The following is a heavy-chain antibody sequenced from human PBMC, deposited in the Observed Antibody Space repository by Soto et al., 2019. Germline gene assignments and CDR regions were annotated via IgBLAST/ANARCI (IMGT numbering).Heavy chain of an antibody. CDR1: GGSISSSSYY. CDR2: IYYSGST. V-gene: IGHV4-39*01. Sequence: QLQLQESGPGLVKPSETLSLTCTVSGGSISSSSYYWGWIRQPPGKGLEWIGSIYYSGSTYYNPSLKSRVTISVDTSKNQFSLKLSSVTAADTAVYYCASQIGSGFNWGSEYYYYYGMDVWGQGTTVTVSS. D-gene: IGHD7-27*01. J-gene: IGHJ6*02. CDR3: ASQIGSGFNWGSEYYYYYGMDV.